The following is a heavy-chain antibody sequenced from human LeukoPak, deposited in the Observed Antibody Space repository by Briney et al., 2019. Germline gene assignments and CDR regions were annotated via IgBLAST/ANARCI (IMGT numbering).Heavy chain of an antibody. V-gene: IGHV4-39*07. D-gene: IGHD6-13*01. CDR2: IYYSGST. CDR3: ARVRYGGIAAAGSDFDY. CDR1: GGSISSSSYY. Sequence: SETLSLTCTVSGGSISSSSYYWGWIRQPPGKGLEWIGSIYYSGSTYYNPSLKSRVTISVDTSKNQFSLKLSSVTAADTAVYYCARVRYGGIAAAGSDFDYWGQGTLVTVSS. J-gene: IGHJ4*02.